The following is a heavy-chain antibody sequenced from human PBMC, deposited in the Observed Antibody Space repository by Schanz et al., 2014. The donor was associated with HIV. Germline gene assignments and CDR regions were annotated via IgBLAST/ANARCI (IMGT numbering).Heavy chain of an antibody. CDR3: VRQTPSGVDYFDY. CDR1: GFTFDAYT. D-gene: IGHD3-10*01. Sequence: EVQLLESGGGLVQPGGSLRLSCVVSGFTFDAYTMNWVRQSPGKGLEWVSSINSDGADKLYGDSIKGRFTISRDNAKNSLYLQINSLRAEDTAVYFCVRQTPSGVDYFDYWGQGTLVTVSS. V-gene: IGHV3-21*06. CDR2: INSDGADK. J-gene: IGHJ4*02.